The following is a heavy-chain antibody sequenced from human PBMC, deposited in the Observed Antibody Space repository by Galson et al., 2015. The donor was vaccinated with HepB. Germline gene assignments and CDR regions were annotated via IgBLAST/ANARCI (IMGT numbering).Heavy chain of an antibody. CDR1: TFIFSTYS. D-gene: IGHD3-3*01. J-gene: IGHJ4*02. Sequence: SLRLSCAASTFIFSTYSMKWVRQAPGKGLEWVSYISSSSANTHYADSVKGRFTISRDNAKNSLYLQMISLRADDTAVYYCVFLHGYDLRPLDYWGQGILVTVSS. CDR3: VFLHGYDLRPLDY. V-gene: IGHV3-48*04. CDR2: ISSSSANT.